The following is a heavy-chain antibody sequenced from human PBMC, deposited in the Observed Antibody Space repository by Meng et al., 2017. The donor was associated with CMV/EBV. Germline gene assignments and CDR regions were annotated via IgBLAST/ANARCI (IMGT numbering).Heavy chain of an antibody. CDR2: IKQDGSEK. Sequence: GGSLRLSCAASGFTFSSYWMSWVRQAPGKGLEWVANIKQDGSEKYYADSVKGRFTISRDNSKNTLYLQMNSLRAEDTAVYYCAKTIGYCSSTSCYKPLYYYYGMDVWGQGTTVTVSS. J-gene: IGHJ6*02. V-gene: IGHV3-7*01. CDR3: AKTIGYCSSTSCYKPLYYYYGMDV. CDR1: GFTFSSYW. D-gene: IGHD2-2*02.